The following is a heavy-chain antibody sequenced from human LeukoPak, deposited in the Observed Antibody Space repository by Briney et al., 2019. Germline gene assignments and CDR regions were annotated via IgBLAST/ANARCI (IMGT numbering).Heavy chain of an antibody. V-gene: IGHV1-18*01. J-gene: IGHJ3*02. Sequence: ASVKVSCKASGYTFTSYGISWVRQATGQGLEWMGWISAYNGNTNYAQKLQGRVTMTTDTSTSTAYMELRSLRSDDTAVYYCAREYSSSWYHYDAFDIWGQGTMVTVSS. D-gene: IGHD6-13*01. CDR2: ISAYNGNT. CDR3: AREYSSSWYHYDAFDI. CDR1: GYTFTSYG.